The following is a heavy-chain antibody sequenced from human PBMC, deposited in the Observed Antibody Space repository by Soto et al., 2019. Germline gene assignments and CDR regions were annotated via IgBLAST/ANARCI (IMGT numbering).Heavy chain of an antibody. CDR1: GYTFTNYG. Sequence: QVQLVQSGAEVKKPGASVKVSCKASGYTFTNYGISWVRQAPGQGLEWMGWISAYNGNTKYAQKLQGRVTMTTDTSTRTASMELRRLRSADAAGYYCARDSPPVDYWGQGTLVTVSS. CDR3: ARDSPPVDY. CDR2: ISAYNGNT. J-gene: IGHJ4*02. V-gene: IGHV1-18*01.